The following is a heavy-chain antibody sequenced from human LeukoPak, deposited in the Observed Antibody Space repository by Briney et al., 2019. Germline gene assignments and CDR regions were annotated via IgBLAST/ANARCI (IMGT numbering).Heavy chain of an antibody. CDR3: ARQETVMAQGRFAFDI. CDR1: DGSLSGSC. J-gene: IGHJ3*02. D-gene: IGHD5-18*01. CDR2: ISDSGTT. V-gene: IGHV4-34*01. Sequence: SETLSLTCAVFDGSLSGSCLSWIRQLPGKGLEWIGEISDSGTTNNNPSLKNRVTISVDPSKNQFSLKLSSVTAADTAVYYCARQETVMAQGRFAFDIWGQGTVVTVSS.